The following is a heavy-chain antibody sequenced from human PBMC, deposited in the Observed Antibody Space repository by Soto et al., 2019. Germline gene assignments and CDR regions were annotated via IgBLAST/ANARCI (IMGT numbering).Heavy chain of an antibody. Sequence: TGGSLRLSCAASGFTFSSYAMHWVRQAPGKGLEWVAVISYDGSNKYYADSVKGRFTISRDNSKNTLYLQMNSLRAEDTAVYYCARGLYYYDSSGYYLDYWGQGTLATVSS. J-gene: IGHJ4*02. D-gene: IGHD3-22*01. CDR3: ARGLYYYDSSGYYLDY. CDR1: GFTFSSYA. V-gene: IGHV3-30-3*01. CDR2: ISYDGSNK.